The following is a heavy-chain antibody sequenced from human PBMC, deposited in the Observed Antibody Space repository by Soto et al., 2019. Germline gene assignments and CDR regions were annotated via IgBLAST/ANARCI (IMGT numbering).Heavy chain of an antibody. CDR3: ARGDYXYVWGSYRYRKIYYFDY. J-gene: IGHJ4*02. V-gene: IGHV4-34*01. CDR1: GGSFSCYY. Sequence: SETLSLTCAVYGGSFSCYYWSWIRQPPGKGLEWIGEINHSGSTNYNPSLKSRVTISVDTSKNQFSLKLSSVTAADTAVYYCARGDYXYVWGSYRYRKIYYFDYWGQGTLVTVSS. D-gene: IGHD3-16*02. CDR2: INHSGST.